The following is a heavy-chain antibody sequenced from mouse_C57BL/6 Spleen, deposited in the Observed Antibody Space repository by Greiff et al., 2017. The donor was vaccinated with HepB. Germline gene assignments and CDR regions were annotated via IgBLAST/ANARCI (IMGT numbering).Heavy chain of an antibody. CDR1: GYTFTSYW. J-gene: IGHJ4*01. CDR3: ARRGDYYAMYY. V-gene: IGHV1-69*01. CDR2: IDPSDSYT. Sequence: VQLQQPGAELVMPGASVKLSCKASGYTFTSYWMHWVKQRPGQGLEWIGEIDPSDSYTNYNQKFKGKSTLTVDKSSSTAYMQLSSLTSEDSAVYYCARRGDYYAMYYWGQGTSVTVSS.